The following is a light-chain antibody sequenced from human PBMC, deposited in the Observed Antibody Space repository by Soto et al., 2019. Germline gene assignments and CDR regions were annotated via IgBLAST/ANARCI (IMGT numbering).Light chain of an antibody. V-gene: IGLV2-23*02. J-gene: IGLJ2*01. CDR1: SSDVGRYNL. CDR3: CSYAGSSTLV. CDR2: EVT. Sequence: QSALTQSASVSGSPGQSITISCTGTSSDVGRYNLVSWYQQYPGKAPKIMIYEVTNRPSGVSNRFSGSKSGNTASLTISGLQAEDEADYHCCSYAGSSTLVFGGGTKLTVL.